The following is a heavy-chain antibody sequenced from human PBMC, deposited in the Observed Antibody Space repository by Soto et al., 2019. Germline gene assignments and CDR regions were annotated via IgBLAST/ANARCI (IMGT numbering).Heavy chain of an antibody. CDR1: GYIFTSYW. CDR2: IYPGDSNT. CDR3: ARQGYCSNTACYSVDY. J-gene: IGHJ4*02. Sequence: PGESLKISCKGSGYIFTSYWIGWVRQMPGKGLEWIGIIYPGDSNTRYSPSFQGQVTISADKSISSAYLQWSSLKASDTAMYYCARQGYCSNTACYSVDYWGQGTLVTVSS. V-gene: IGHV5-51*01. D-gene: IGHD2-2*02.